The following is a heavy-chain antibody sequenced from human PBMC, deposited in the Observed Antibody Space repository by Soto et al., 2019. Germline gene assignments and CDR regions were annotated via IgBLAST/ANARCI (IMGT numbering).Heavy chain of an antibody. Sequence: EVQLVESGGGLVQPGGSPRLSCAASGFMFGSYWMTWVRHAPGKGLEWVANIKRDGSEKFYVDSVKGRFAISRDNADNSLFLHMNSLRAEDTAIYYCARVRANDYEIDYWGQGALVTVS. V-gene: IGHV3-7*03. CDR1: GFMFGSYW. J-gene: IGHJ4*02. CDR3: ARVRANDYEIDY. CDR2: IKRDGSEK. D-gene: IGHD4-17*01.